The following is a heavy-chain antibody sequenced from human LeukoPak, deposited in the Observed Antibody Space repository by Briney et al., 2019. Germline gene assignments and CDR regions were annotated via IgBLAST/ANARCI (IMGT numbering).Heavy chain of an antibody. CDR3: AKDPLGRSGYDDY. J-gene: IGHJ4*02. V-gene: IGHV3-23*01. D-gene: IGHD5-12*01. CDR2: ISGSGGST. CDR1: GFTFSTFA. Sequence: GGSLRLSCAASGFTFSTFAMIWVRQPPGKGLEWVSAISGSGGSTYYADSVEGRFTISRDNSKNTLYLQMNSLRAEDTAVYYCAKDPLGRSGYDDYWGQGTLVTVSS.